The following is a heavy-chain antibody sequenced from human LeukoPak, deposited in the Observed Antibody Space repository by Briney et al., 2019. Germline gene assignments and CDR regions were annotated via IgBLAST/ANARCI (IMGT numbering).Heavy chain of an antibody. V-gene: IGHV4-34*01. CDR2: INHSGST. CDR3: ARVCFPLAATQNSWFDP. Sequence: SETLSLTCAGYRGSFSGYYWSWLRQPPGKGLEWIGEINHSGSTNYNPSLQSRVSISVDTSKNQFSLKLSSVTAADTAVYYCARVCFPLAATQNSWFDPWGQGTLVTVSS. CDR1: RGSFSGYY. J-gene: IGHJ5*02. D-gene: IGHD2-15*01.